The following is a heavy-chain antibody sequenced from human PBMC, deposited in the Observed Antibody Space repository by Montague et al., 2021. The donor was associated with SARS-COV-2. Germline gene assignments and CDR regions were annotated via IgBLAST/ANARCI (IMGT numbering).Heavy chain of an antibody. V-gene: IGHV4-59*13. D-gene: IGHD4-17*01. CDR1: RGSISSYY. CDR2: ISYSGST. Sequence: SETLSLTCTVSRGSISSYYWAWIRQSPGKGLEWSGHISYSGSTDYNPSLKRRVTMSVDTSKNQVSLKMSSVAAADKALYYCSGDRHGDYAVIGAFDIWGQGTMVTVSS. CDR3: SGDRHGDYAVIGAFDI. J-gene: IGHJ3*02.